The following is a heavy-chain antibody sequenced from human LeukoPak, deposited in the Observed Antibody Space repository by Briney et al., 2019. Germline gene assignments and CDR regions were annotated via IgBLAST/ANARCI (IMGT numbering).Heavy chain of an antibody. CDR3: ARDRPGYSSGWYGYDY. J-gene: IGHJ4*02. V-gene: IGHV6-1*01. CDR1: GDSVSTASNA. D-gene: IGHD6-19*01. Sequence: SQTLSLTCAISGDSVSTASNAWYWIRQSPSRGLEWLGRTYYRSKWYNDYAVSVKSRITINPDTSKNQFSLQLNSVTPEDTAVYYCARDRPGYSSGWYGYDYWGQGTLVTVSP. CDR2: TYYRSKWYN.